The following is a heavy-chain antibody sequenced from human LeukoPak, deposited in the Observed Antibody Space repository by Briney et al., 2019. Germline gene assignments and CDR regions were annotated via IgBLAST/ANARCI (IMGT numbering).Heavy chain of an antibody. Sequence: SETLSLTCTVSGGSISSSSYYWGWIRQPPGKGLEWIGSIYYSGSTYYNPSLKSRVTISADTSKNQFSLKLSSVTAADTAVYYCARRPSVTTFVWFDPWGQGALVTVSS. CDR2: IYYSGST. CDR3: ARRPSVTTFVWFDP. J-gene: IGHJ5*02. CDR1: GGSISSSSYY. D-gene: IGHD4-17*01. V-gene: IGHV4-39*01.